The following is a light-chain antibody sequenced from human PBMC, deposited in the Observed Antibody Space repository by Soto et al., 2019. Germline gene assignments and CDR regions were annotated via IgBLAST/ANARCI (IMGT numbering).Light chain of an antibody. CDR1: GSNIGNNY. CDR2: DNN. Sequence: QSVLTQPPSVSAAPGQKVTISCSGSGSNIGNNYVSWYQQLPGTAPKLLIYDNNKRPSGIPDRFSGSKSGTSATLGITGLQTGDEADYYCGTWDSSLYVFGTGTKVTVL. V-gene: IGLV1-51*01. J-gene: IGLJ1*01. CDR3: GTWDSSLYV.